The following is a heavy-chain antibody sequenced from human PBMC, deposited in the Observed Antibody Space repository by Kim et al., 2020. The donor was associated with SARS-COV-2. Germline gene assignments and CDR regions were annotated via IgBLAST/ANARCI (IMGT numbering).Heavy chain of an antibody. CDR2: ISSSSSYI. CDR3: ATARITIFGVVTHSMDV. Sequence: GGSLRLSCAASGFTFSSYSMNWVRQAPGKGLEWVSSISSSSSYIYYADSVKGRFTISRDNAKNSLYLQMNSLRAEDTAVYYCATARITIFGVVTHSMDVWGQGTTVTVSS. J-gene: IGHJ6*02. V-gene: IGHV3-21*01. D-gene: IGHD3-3*01. CDR1: GFTFSSYS.